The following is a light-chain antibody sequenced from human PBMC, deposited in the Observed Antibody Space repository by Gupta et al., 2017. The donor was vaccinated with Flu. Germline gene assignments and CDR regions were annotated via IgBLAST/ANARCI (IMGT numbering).Light chain of an antibody. J-gene: IGLJ3*02. Sequence: QSALTQPASVSGSPGQSITISCPGSSRDVGRYNYVSWYQPSPAKDPILIIKEVTKRPAVVSNRFSGSKSGITAARTISGLQAEDEDTYYCSSYTSGAVMFGGGTKRTVL. CDR2: EVT. CDR3: SSYTSGAVM. V-gene: IGLV2-14*01. CDR1: SRDVGRYNY.